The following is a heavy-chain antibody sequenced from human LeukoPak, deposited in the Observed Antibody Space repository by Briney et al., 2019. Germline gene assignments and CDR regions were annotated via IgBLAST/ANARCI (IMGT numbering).Heavy chain of an antibody. J-gene: IGHJ4*02. V-gene: IGHV4-4*02. CDR1: GGSISSSNW. CDR3: AGSLRFLEWFPLDY. CDR2: IYHSGST. Sequence: SETLSLTCAVSGGSISSSNWWSWVRQPPGKGLEWIGEIYHSGSTNYNPSLKSRVTISVDKSKNQFSLELSSVTAADTAVYYCAGSLRFLEWFPLDYWGQGTLVTVSS. D-gene: IGHD3-3*01.